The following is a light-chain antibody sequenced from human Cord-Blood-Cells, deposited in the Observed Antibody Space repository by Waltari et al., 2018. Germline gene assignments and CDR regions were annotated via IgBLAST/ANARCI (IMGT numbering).Light chain of an antibody. CDR1: SGSIASNY. Sequence: NFMLTQPHSVSESPGKTVTISCTRSSGSIASNYVQWYQQRPGSSPTTGIYEDNQGPSGVPDRFSGSIDSSSNSASLTISGLKTEDEADYYCQSYDSSNQVFGGGTKLTVL. V-gene: IGLV6-57*01. CDR3: QSYDSSNQV. CDR2: EDN. J-gene: IGLJ2*01.